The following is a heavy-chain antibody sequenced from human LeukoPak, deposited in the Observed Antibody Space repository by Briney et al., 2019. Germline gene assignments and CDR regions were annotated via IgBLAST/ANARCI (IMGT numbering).Heavy chain of an antibody. J-gene: IGHJ4*02. CDR1: GFSFGDYG. D-gene: IGHD1-7*01. V-gene: IGHV3-49*04. Sequence: SGGSLRLSCTASGFSFGDYGMSWVRQAPGKGLEWVSFIRSTTHSGTTEYAASVKGRLTMSRDDSKRIAYLQMNSLKTEDTAVYYCTRAPYNSENYPYCFDFWGQGTLVTVSS. CDR2: IRSTTHSGTT. CDR3: TRAPYNSENYPYCFDF.